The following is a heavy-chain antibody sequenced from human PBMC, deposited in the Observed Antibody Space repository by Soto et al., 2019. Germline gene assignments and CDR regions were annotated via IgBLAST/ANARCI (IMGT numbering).Heavy chain of an antibody. CDR1: GGSISSGGYY. D-gene: IGHD4-17*01. CDR2: ISYNGST. J-gene: IGHJ6*02. Sequence: QVQLQESGPGLVKPSQTLSLTCTFSGGSISSGGYYWSWIRQHPGKGMEWIGYISYNGSTYYNPALKSRVSISVDTSKNQFSLKVSSVIAADTAVYYCAREAVTTICNYYYSYGMDVWGQGTTVTVSS. V-gene: IGHV4-31*03. CDR3: AREAVTTICNYYYSYGMDV.